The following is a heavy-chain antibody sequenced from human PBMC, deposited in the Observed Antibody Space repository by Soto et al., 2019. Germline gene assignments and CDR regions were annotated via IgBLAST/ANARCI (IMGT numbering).Heavy chain of an antibody. D-gene: IGHD4-4*01. J-gene: IGHJ6*02. CDR1: GFTLSSYD. Sequence: LRLSCGASGFTLSSYDMSWVRLAPGKGLEWVSVIGSSGGGTYYADSVKGRFTISRDNSKLYLQMSRLRAEDTALYMCVRHAKLTSVTANVGYYYGLDIWGQGTTVTVSS. CDR2: IGSSGGGT. V-gene: IGHV3-23*01. CDR3: VRHAKLTSVTANVGYYYGLDI.